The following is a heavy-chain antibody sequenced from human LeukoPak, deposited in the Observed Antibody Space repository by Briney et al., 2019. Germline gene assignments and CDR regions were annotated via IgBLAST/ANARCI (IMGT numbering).Heavy chain of an antibody. CDR1: GFPFSSYS. CDR2: ISSSSSYI. D-gene: IGHD7-27*01. J-gene: IGHJ4*02. CDR3: ARDPQLGFYFDY. V-gene: IGHV3-21*01. Sequence: GGSLRLSCAASGFPFSSYSMNWVRQAPGKGLEWVSSISSSSSYIYYADSVKGRFTISRDNAKNSLYLQMNSLRAEDTAVYYCARDPQLGFYFDYWGQGTLVTVSS.